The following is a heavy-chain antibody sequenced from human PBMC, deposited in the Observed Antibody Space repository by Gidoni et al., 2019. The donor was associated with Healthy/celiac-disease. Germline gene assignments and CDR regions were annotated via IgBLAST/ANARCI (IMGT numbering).Heavy chain of an antibody. CDR1: GFTFSNAW. Sequence: EVQLVESGGGLVKPGGSLRLSCAASGFTFSNAWMSWVRQAPGKGLEWVGRIKSKSDGGTTDNAAPVKCRFTISRDDSKNTLYLQMNSLKTEDTAVYYCTPQFLDAFDIWGQGTMVTVSS. D-gene: IGHD3-3*01. CDR2: IKSKSDGGTT. CDR3: TPQFLDAFDI. V-gene: IGHV3-15*01. J-gene: IGHJ3*02.